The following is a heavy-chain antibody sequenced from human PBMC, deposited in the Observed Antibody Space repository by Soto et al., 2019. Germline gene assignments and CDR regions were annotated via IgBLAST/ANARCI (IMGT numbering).Heavy chain of an antibody. D-gene: IGHD3-22*01. CDR2: IYWANDK. V-gene: IGHV2-5*02. CDR1: GFSLSTSGVS. CDR3: AHRLASPYYYHRRGASFDY. J-gene: IGHJ4*02. Sequence: QITLKESGPTLVKPTQTLTLTCTFSGFSLSTSGVSVGWIRQPPGKALEWLALIYWANDKYYSPSLKSRLIIAKDTDNNPVVLTMINMDPVDTATYYCAHRLASPYYYHRRGASFDYWGQGTPVTVSS.